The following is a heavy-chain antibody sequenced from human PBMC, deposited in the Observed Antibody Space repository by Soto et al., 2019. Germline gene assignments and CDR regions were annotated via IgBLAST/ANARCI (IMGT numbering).Heavy chain of an antibody. CDR1: GGTFSTYT. CDR2: IIPIFGTP. Sequence: SVKVSCKASGGTFSTYTFSWVRQAPGQGLEWMGRIIPIFGTPYYAQKFQGRVTITADKSTSTVYMELSSLGSDDTAVYFCARGLECRGYCLDKPTWFGTWGQAKRVTVSS. J-gene: IGHJ5*02. CDR3: ARGLECRGYCLDKPTWFGT. D-gene: IGHD2-15*01. V-gene: IGHV1-69*06.